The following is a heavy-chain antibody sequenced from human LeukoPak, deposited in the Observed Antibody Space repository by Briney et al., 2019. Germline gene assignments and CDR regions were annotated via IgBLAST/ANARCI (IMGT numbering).Heavy chain of an antibody. CDR2: LYSGGST. Sequence: PGRSLRLSCAASGSTFSEYAMHWVRQAPGKGLEWVSVLYSGGSTYYADSVKGRFTISRDNSKNTLYLQMNSLRAEDTALYYCAKVLDSSGFYYFDYWGQGTLVTVSS. CDR3: AKVLDSSGFYYFDY. J-gene: IGHJ4*02. V-gene: IGHV3-23*03. CDR1: GSTFSEYA. D-gene: IGHD3-22*01.